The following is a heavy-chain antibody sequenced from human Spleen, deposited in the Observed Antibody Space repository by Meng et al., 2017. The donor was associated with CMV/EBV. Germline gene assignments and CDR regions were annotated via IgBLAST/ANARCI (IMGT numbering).Heavy chain of an antibody. CDR1: GGSFSGYY. D-gene: IGHD2-8*01. V-gene: IGHV4-34*01. CDR2: TNHSGTT. J-gene: IGHJ3*02. CDR3: ARARPNGDAFDI. Sequence: ESLKISCAVYGGSFSGYYWTWVRQSPGKGLEWIGETNHSGTTNYNPSLKGRVTVSLDTSKKQFSLKLTSVTAADAAVYYCARARPNGDAFDIWGQGTMVTVSS.